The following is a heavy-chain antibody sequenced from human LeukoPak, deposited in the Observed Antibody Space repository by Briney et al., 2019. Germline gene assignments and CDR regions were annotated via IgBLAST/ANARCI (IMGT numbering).Heavy chain of an antibody. V-gene: IGHV4-4*07. CDR3: ARYFSSSYYYYMDV. Sequence: SETLSLTCTVSGGSISSYYWSWIRQPAGKGLEWIGRIYTSGSTNYNPALKSRVSMSVVPSKNQFSLELTSVTAADTAVYYCARYFSSSYYYYMDVWGKGTTVTVSS. J-gene: IGHJ6*03. D-gene: IGHD6-13*01. CDR2: IYTSGST. CDR1: GGSISSYY.